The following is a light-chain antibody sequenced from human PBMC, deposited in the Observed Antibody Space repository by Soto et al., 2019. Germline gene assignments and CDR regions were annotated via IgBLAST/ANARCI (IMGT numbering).Light chain of an antibody. CDR3: SSYTSSSTVV. J-gene: IGLJ2*01. Sequence: QSVLTQPASVSGSPGQSITISCTGTSSDVGGYNYVSWYQQHPGKAPQLMIYDVSNRHSGVSNRFSGSKSGNTASLTISGLQDEDEADYYCSSYTSSSTVVFGGGTKVTVL. V-gene: IGLV2-14*01. CDR2: DVS. CDR1: SSDVGGYNY.